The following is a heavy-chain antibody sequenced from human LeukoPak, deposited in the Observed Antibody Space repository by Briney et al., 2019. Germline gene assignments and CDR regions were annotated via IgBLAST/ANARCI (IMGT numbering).Heavy chain of an antibody. CDR1: GFTFSSYW. D-gene: IGHD2-21*02. J-gene: IGHJ4*02. V-gene: IGHV3-74*01. CDR2: INSDGSST. CDR3: ARGLAYCGGDCYNSLDY. Sequence: GGSLRLSCAASGFTFSSYWMHWVRQGPGKGLVWVSRINSDGSSTRNADSVKGRFTISRDNAKNTLYLQMNSLRADDTAVCYCARGLAYCGGDCYNSLDYWGQGTLVTVSS.